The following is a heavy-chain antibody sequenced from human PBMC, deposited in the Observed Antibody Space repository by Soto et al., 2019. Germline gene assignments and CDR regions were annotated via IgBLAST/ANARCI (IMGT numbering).Heavy chain of an antibody. CDR3: VHHGGDPYYHDF. Sequence: QVQLQESGPGLVNPSGTLSLTCAVSGGSLSSSSWWSWVRQPPGKALEWLGEIYYSGSTKYNPSLNSRVTIPADQSKNDFSLRLSSVTAADTAVYYCVHHGGDPYYHDFWGQGMLVTVSS. J-gene: IGHJ4*02. CDR2: IYYSGST. D-gene: IGHD4-17*01. V-gene: IGHV4-4*02. CDR1: GGSLSSSSW.